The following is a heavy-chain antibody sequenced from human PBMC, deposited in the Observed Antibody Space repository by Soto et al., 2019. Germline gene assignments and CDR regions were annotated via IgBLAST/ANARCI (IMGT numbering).Heavy chain of an antibody. CDR3: AKEPHGDYGY. J-gene: IGHJ4*02. Sequence: EVQLVESGGGLGQPGRSLRLSCAASGFTFDDYAMHWVRQAPGKGLEWVSGISWNSGSIGYADSVKGRFTISRDNAKNSLYLQMNSLRAEDTALYYCAKEPHGDYGYWGQGTLVTVSS. CDR2: ISWNSGSI. V-gene: IGHV3-9*01. D-gene: IGHD4-17*01. CDR1: GFTFDDYA.